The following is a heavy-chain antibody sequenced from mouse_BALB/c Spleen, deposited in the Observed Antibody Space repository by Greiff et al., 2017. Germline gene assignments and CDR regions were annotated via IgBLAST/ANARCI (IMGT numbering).Heavy chain of an antibody. CDR3: ARESNYGSSPFAY. J-gene: IGHJ3*01. D-gene: IGHD1-1*01. Sequence: VQLQQSGPGLVAPSQSLSITCTVSGFSLTGYGVNWVRQPPGKGLEWLGLIWGDGSTDYNSALKSRLSISKDNSKSQVFLKMNSLQTDDTARYYCARESNYGSSPFAYWGQGTLVTVSA. CDR2: IWGDGST. V-gene: IGHV2-6-7*01. CDR1: GFSLTGYG.